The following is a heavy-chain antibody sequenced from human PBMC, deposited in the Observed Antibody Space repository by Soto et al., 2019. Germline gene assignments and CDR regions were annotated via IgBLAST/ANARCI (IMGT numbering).Heavy chain of an antibody. V-gene: IGHV3-23*01. CDR1: GLTFSSYA. Sequence: EVQLLESGGVLVQPGGSLRLSCAASGLTFSSYAMSWVRQAPGKGLEWVSAISAGGGSTYYADSVKGRFTISRDHSKHTLYLQINSLRADDTAVSYCAQPRAYFYYYGMDVWGKGTTVTVSS. CDR2: ISAGGGST. J-gene: IGHJ6*04. CDR3: AQPRAYFYYYGMDV.